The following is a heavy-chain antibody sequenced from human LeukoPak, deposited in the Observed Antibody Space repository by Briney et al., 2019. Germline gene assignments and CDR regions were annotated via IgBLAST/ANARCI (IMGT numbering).Heavy chain of an antibody. CDR3: AKDGYDFWSGYQIDF. D-gene: IGHD3-3*01. CDR1: GFTFSIYA. Sequence: PGGSLRLSCAASGFTFSIYAMSWVRQAPGKGLEWVSAISGSGGSTYNADSVKGRFTISRDNSKNALYLRMNSLRAEDTAVYYCAKDGYDFWSGYQIDFWGQGTLVTVSS. V-gene: IGHV3-23*01. CDR2: ISGSGGST. J-gene: IGHJ4*02.